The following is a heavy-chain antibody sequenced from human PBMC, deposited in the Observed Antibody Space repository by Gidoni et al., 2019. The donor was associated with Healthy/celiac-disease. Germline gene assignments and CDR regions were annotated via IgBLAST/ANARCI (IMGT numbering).Heavy chain of an antibody. CDR1: GCTVSSNY. D-gene: IGHD2-2*01. Sequence: EVQLVESGGGLIQPGGSLRLSCAASGCTVSSNYMSWVRQAPGKGLEWASVIYSGGSTYSADSGKSIFTITRANSKNTLYLQVNSLRAEDTAVYYCASPFRSCSSTSCRPSNYYYYGMDVWGQGTTVTVSS. J-gene: IGHJ6*02. CDR3: ASPFRSCSSTSCRPSNYYYYGMDV. V-gene: IGHV3-53*01. CDR2: IYSGGST.